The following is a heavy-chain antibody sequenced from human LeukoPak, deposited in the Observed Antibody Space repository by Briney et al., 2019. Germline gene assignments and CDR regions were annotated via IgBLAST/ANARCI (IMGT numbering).Heavy chain of an antibody. V-gene: IGHV4-38-2*02. D-gene: IGHD6-19*01. Sequence: SETLSLTCAVSGYSISSGYYWGWIRQPPGKGLEWIGSIYHSGSTYYNPSPKSRVTISVDTSKNQFSLKLSSVTAADTAVYYCAREISGWFDYWGQGTLVTVSS. CDR2: IYHSGST. CDR3: AREISGWFDY. CDR1: GYSISSGYY. J-gene: IGHJ4*02.